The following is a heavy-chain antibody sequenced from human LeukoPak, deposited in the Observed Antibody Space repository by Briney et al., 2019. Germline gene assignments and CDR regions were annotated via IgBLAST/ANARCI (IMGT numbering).Heavy chain of an antibody. Sequence: PSETLTLTCPVSGGSISSYYWSWIRQPPGKGLEWIGEINHSGSTNYNPSLKSRVTISVDTSKNQFSLKLSSVTAADTAVYYCARAGRHCYGSGVIPGPWGQGTLVTVSS. CDR3: ARAGRHCYGSGVIPGP. D-gene: IGHD3-10*01. CDR2: INHSGST. J-gene: IGHJ5*02. V-gene: IGHV4-34*01. CDR1: GGSISSYY.